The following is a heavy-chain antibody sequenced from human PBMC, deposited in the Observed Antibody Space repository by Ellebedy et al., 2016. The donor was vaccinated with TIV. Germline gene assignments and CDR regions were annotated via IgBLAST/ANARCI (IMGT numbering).Heavy chain of an antibody. CDR1: GGSISSSGYY. CDR3: ARVGYLRYCSGGSCSLGLVDP. J-gene: IGHJ5*02. CDR2: IYYSGST. Sequence: SETLSLTXTVSGGSISSSGYYWSWIRQHPGKGLEWIGYIYYSGSTYYNPSLKSRVTISVDTSKNQFSLKLSSVTAADTAVYYCARVGYLRYCSGGSCSLGLVDPWGQGTLVTVSS. D-gene: IGHD2-15*01. V-gene: IGHV4-31*03.